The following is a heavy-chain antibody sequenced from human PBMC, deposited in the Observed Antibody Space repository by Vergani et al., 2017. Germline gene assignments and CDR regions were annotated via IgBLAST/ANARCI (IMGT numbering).Heavy chain of an antibody. CDR1: GYSFTSYW. CDR3: ARHDLFWSGYYTGFDY. CDR2: IYPGDSDT. Sequence: EVQLVQSGAEVKKPGESLKISCKGSGYSFTSYWIVWVRQMPGKGLEWMGIIYPGDSDTRYSPSFQGQVTISADKSISTAYLQWSSLKASDTAMYYCARHDLFWSGYYTGFDYWGQGTLVTVSS. J-gene: IGHJ4*02. D-gene: IGHD3-3*01. V-gene: IGHV5-51*01.